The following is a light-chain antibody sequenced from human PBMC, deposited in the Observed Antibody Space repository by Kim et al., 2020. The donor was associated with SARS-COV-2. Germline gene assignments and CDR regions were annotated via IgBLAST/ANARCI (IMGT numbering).Light chain of an antibody. V-gene: IGKV3-11*01. CDR1: QSVSSY. Sequence: SPGERATLSCRASQSVSSYLAWYQQKPGQAPRLLIYDASNRATGIPARFSGSGSGTDFTLTISTLEPEDFAVYYWQQRSNWPPLTFGGGTKVEIK. J-gene: IGKJ4*01. CDR3: QQRSNWPPLT. CDR2: DAS.